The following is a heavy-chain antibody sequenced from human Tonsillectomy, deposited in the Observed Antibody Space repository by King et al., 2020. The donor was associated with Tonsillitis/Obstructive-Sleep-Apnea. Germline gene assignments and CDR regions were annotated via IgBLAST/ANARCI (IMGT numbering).Heavy chain of an antibody. V-gene: IGHV4-39*01. J-gene: IGHJ4*02. D-gene: IGHD4-17*01. Sequence: QLQLQESGPGLVKPSETLSLTCTVSGGSITSGFYYWDWIRQPPGKGLEWIGNIYSSGSTYYNPSLKSRVTISVDTSKNQFSLKLSSVTAADTAIYYCASALYDYGDYVPGLGFDYWGQGTLVTVSS. CDR1: GGSITSGFYY. CDR2: IYSSGST. CDR3: ASALYDYGDYVPGLGFDY.